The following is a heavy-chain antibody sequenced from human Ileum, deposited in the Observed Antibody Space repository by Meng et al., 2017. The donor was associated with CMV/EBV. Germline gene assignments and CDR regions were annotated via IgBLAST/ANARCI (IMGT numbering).Heavy chain of an antibody. J-gene: IGHJ4*02. V-gene: IGHV4-61*01. Sequence: SVVSRRYYSRWLRQTPGKGLECVGYIYYTGSTNYNPSLESRVTISVDTSKNQFSLKLSSVTAADTAVYYCARGGDIVVVPAAPPFDYWGQGTLVTVSS. CDR3: ARGGDIVVVPAAPPFDY. CDR2: IYYTGST. CDR1: SVVSRRYY. D-gene: IGHD2-2*01.